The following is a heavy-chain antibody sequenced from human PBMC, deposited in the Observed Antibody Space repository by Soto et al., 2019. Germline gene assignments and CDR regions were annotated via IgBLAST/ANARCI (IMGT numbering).Heavy chain of an antibody. CDR2: FYDSGST. D-gene: IGHD1-26*01. CDR3: AASAPRATNYYYAMDV. J-gene: IGHJ6*02. CDR1: GGSVSSGSFY. V-gene: IGHV4-61*01. Sequence: SETLSLTCTVSGGSVSSGSFYWSWIRRPPGKGLEWIGYFYDSGSTNYNPSLRSRVTMSVDTSKNQFSLKLSSVTAADTAVYYCAASAPRATNYYYAMDVWGQGTTVTVSS.